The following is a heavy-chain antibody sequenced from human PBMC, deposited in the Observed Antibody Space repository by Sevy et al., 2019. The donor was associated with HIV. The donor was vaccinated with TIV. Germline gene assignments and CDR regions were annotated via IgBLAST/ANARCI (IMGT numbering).Heavy chain of an antibody. Sequence: SETLSLTCTVSGGSISSYYWSWIRQPVGKGLEWIGRIYTSGSTNYNPSFKSRVTMSVDTSKNQFSLKLSSVTAADTAVYHCARAVVATTLNDAFDIWGQGTMVTVSS. D-gene: IGHD5-12*01. V-gene: IGHV4-4*07. J-gene: IGHJ3*02. CDR1: GGSISSYY. CDR2: IYTSGST. CDR3: ARAVVATTLNDAFDI.